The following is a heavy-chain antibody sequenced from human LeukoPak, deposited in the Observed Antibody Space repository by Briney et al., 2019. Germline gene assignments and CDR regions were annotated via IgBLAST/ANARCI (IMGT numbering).Heavy chain of an antibody. D-gene: IGHD4-17*01. Sequence: GGSLRLSCAASGLNFRDYYMGWIRQAPGKGLEWISYITDNGRNSFYSDSVKGRFTISRDNAKNSLFLQMNRLRGDDTAMYYCATEADDGTYGGWFDPWGQGTQVTVSS. V-gene: IGHV3-11*01. CDR1: GLNFRDYY. J-gene: IGHJ5*02. CDR2: ITDNGRNS. CDR3: ATEADDGTYGGWFDP.